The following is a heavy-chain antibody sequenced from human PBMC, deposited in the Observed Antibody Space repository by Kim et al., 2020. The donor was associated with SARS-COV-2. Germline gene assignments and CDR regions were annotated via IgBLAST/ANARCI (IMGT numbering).Heavy chain of an antibody. Sequence: SETLSLTCTVSGGSISRYYWSWIRQPPGKGLEWIGYIYNSGSTNYNPSLKSRVTISLDTSKNHFSLKLTSVTAADTAVYFCARSLAYSYYMYVWGKGTTV. J-gene: IGHJ6*03. V-gene: IGHV4-59*01. CDR1: GGSISRYY. CDR3: ARSLAYSYYMYV. CDR2: IYNSGST.